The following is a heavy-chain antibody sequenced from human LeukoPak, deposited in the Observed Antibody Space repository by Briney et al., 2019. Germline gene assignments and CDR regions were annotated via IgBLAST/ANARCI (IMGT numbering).Heavy chain of an antibody. V-gene: IGHV7-4-1*02. J-gene: IGHJ6*03. CDR2: INTNTGNP. Sequence: GASVKVSCKASGYTFTPYSINWVRQAPGQGLEWMGWINTNTGNPTYAQGFTGRFVFSLDISVSTAYLQISSLKAEDTAVYYCARVVKEYYYDSSGYYILRFMDVWGKGTTVTISS. CDR1: GYTFTPYS. CDR3: ARVVKEYYYDSSGYYILRFMDV. D-gene: IGHD3-22*01.